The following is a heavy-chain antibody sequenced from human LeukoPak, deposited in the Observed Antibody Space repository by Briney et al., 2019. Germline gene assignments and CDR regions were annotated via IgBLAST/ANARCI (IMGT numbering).Heavy chain of an antibody. CDR2: ISYDGSKK. CDR3: ARVPGEQYSGYGYFDY. D-gene: IGHD5-12*01. CDR1: GFTFSTYS. J-gene: IGHJ4*02. V-gene: IGHV3-30*04. Sequence: PGRSLRLSCAASGFTFSTYSMHWVRQAPGKGLEWVAIISYDGSKKYYADSVKGRFTISRDNAKNSLYLQMNSLRAEDTAVYYCARVPGEQYSGYGYFDYWGQGTLVTVSS.